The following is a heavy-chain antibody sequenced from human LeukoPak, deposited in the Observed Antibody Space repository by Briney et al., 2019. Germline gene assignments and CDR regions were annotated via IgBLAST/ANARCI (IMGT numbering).Heavy chain of an antibody. V-gene: IGHV4-39*07. CDR3: ARWYSNKGWFDP. CDR1: GGSISSSTYH. D-gene: IGHD6-13*01. J-gene: IGHJ5*02. Sequence: SENLSLTCTVSGGSISSSTYHWGWIRQPPGKGLEWIGSIYYSGSTYNNASLQSRVTISQDTSKNQFSLKLSSVTAADTAVYYCARWYSNKGWFDPWGQGTLVTVSS. CDR2: IYYSGST.